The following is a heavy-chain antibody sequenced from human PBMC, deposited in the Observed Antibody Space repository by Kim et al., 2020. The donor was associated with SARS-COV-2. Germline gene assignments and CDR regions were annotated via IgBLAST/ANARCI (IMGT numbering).Heavy chain of an antibody. D-gene: IGHD3-22*01. CDR3: AKTPDSSGYYYIDY. CDR2: IWYDGSNK. V-gene: IGHV3-33*06. CDR1: GFTFSSYG. Sequence: GGSLRLSCAASGFTFSSYGMHWVRQAPGKGLEWVAVIWYDGSNKYYADSVKGRFTISRDNSKNTLYLQMNSLRAEDTAVYYCAKTPDSSGYYYIDYWGQGTLVTVSS. J-gene: IGHJ4*02.